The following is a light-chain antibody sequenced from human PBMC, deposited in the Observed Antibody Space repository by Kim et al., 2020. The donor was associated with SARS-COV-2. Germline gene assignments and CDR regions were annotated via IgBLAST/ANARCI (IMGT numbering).Light chain of an antibody. Sequence: AIRMTQSPSSLSASTGDRVTITCRASQGISSYLAWYQQKPGTAPKFLISAASTLHSGVPSRFSGSGSGTDFTLTISGLQSEDFATYYCQQYYTYPLTFGGGTKLEI. CDR1: QGISSY. CDR2: AAS. V-gene: IGKV1-8*01. J-gene: IGKJ4*01. CDR3: QQYYTYPLT.